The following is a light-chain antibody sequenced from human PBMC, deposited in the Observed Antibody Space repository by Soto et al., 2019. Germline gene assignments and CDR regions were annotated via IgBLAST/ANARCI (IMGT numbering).Light chain of an antibody. CDR1: SSDVGGYNY. J-gene: IGLJ1*01. V-gene: IGLV2-14*01. CDR2: DVT. Sequence: QSALTQPASVSGSPGQSITISCTGTSSDVGGYNYVSWYQQHPGKAPKLMIYDVTYRPSGVSNRFSGSKSGNTASLIISGLQAEDEADYYCSSYTTSSTLYVFGTGTKVTVL. CDR3: SSYTTSSTLYV.